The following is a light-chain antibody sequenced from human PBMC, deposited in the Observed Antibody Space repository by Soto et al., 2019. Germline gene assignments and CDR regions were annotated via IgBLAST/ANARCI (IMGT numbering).Light chain of an antibody. CDR1: SSDVGGYNY. J-gene: IGLJ2*01. Sequence: QSALTQPRSVSGSPGQSVTISCTGTSSDVGGYNYVSWYQHHPGKAPKLIVYGVTNRPSGIPDRISGSKSGNTASLTISGLQAEDEADYYCCSYAGRSVVFGGGTKVTV. V-gene: IGLV2-11*01. CDR2: GVT. CDR3: CSYAGRSVV.